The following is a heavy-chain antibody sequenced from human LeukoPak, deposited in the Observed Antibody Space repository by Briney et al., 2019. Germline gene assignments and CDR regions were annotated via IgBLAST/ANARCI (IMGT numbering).Heavy chain of an antibody. J-gene: IGHJ6*02. D-gene: IGHD2-15*01. V-gene: IGHV3-48*04. Sequence: GGSLRLSCAASAFTFSAYSMNWVRQAPGKGLEWVSFISSSSSNIYYADSVKGRFTISRDNAKDSLYLQMNSLRAEDTAVYYCASSYCSGGSCYWGSHYGMDVWGQGTTVTVSS. CDR3: ASSYCSGGSCYWGSHYGMDV. CDR2: ISSSSSNI. CDR1: AFTFSAYS.